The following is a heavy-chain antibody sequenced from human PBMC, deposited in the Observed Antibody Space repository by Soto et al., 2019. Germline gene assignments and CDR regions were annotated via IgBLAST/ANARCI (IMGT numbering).Heavy chain of an antibody. J-gene: IGHJ4*02. CDR3: ARDLHWGFDY. Sequence: GGSLRLSCSASGFMFSAYSMNWVRQAPGKGLEWISYISGSSTPINYADSVKGRFTISRDNAKDSLHLQMNSLRDEDTAIYYCARDLHWGFDYWGQGILVTVSS. CDR1: GFMFSAYS. CDR2: ISGSSTPI. D-gene: IGHD7-27*01. V-gene: IGHV3-48*02.